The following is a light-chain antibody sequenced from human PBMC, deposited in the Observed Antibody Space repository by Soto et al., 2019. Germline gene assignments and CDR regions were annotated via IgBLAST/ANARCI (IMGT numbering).Light chain of an antibody. CDR1: QSIDSW. V-gene: IGKV1-5*03. J-gene: IGKJ2*01. CDR2: KAS. Sequence: DIQMTQSPSTVSASVGDRVTITCRASQSIDSWLAWYQQKPGKAPKPLIYKASSLEVGVPSRFSGSGSGTEFTLTISSLQPDDFATYYCQQHKSFSLYTFGQGTKLEIK. CDR3: QQHKSFSLYT.